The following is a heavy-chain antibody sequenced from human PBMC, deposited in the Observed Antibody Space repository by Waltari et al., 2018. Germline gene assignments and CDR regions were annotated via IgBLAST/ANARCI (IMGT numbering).Heavy chain of an antibody. CDR1: GGTFSSYA. CDR3: ARGSGGPYGDFSDAFDI. CDR2: IIPIFGTA. D-gene: IGHD4-17*01. J-gene: IGHJ3*02. V-gene: IGHV1-69*05. Sequence: QVQLVQSGAEVKKPGSSVKVSCKASGGTFSSYAISWVRQAPGQGLEWMGGIIPIFGTANYAQKFQGRVTITTDESTSTAYMELSSLRSEDTAVYYCARGSGGPYGDFSDAFDIWGQWTMVTVSS.